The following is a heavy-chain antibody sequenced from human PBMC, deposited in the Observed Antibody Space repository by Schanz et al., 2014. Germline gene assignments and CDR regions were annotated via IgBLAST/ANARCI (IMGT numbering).Heavy chain of an antibody. J-gene: IGHJ5*02. D-gene: IGHD5-12*01. Sequence: VQLVESGGGVVQPGRSLRLSCAASGFTVRSYAMHWVRQAPGKGLEWVSAINTADTTYYADSVKGRFTVSRDNSKNTVYLHMNSLRDEDTAVYYCAKDMNREATAPESWGQGTLVVVSS. V-gene: IGHV3-23*04. CDR1: GFTVRSYA. CDR3: AKDMNREATAPES. CDR2: INTADTT.